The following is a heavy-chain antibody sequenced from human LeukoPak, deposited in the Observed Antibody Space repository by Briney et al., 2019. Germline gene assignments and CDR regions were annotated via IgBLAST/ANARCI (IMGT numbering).Heavy chain of an antibody. J-gene: IGHJ4*02. D-gene: IGHD5-18*01. V-gene: IGHV4-61*02. CDR1: SGSISSGTYY. CDR2: IYSSGST. CDR3: ARRTDTRGYRRFDY. Sequence: SETLSLTCTVSSGSISSGTYYWSWIRQPADKGLEWIGRIYSSGSTNYNPSLKSRVTISVDTSKNQFSLKLSSVPAADTAVYYCARRTDTRGYRRFDYWGQGTLVTVSS.